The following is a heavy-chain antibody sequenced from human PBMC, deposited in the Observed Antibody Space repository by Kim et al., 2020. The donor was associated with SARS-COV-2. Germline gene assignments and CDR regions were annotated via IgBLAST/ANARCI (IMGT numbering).Heavy chain of an antibody. CDR3: TNDRY. D-gene: IGHD3-22*01. Sequence: GGSLRLSCRSSGFTFGDYAINWVRQAPGKGLEWVGFIRDKAHGGTPDYAASLRGRFAISRDDSKSIAYLQMNSLKTEDTAVYYCTNDRYWGQGTLVTVSS. J-gene: IGHJ4*02. CDR2: IRDKAHGGTP. V-gene: IGHV3-49*04. CDR1: GFTFGDYA.